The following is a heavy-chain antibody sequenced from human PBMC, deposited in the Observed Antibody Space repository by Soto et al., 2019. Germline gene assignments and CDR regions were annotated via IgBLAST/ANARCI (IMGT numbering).Heavy chain of an antibody. CDR2: VNNDGTDT. V-gene: IGHV3-74*03. Sequence: EVQLVESGGGLVQPGGSLRLSCAASGFTFSNYWMYWVRQAPGKGLVWVSRVNNDGTDTTHADSVKGRFAISRDNAENTLYLQMNSLRAEDTAVYYCARGGLQHALDVWGQGSTVTVSS. D-gene: IGHD6-13*01. J-gene: IGHJ6*02. CDR1: GFTFSNYW. CDR3: ARGGLQHALDV.